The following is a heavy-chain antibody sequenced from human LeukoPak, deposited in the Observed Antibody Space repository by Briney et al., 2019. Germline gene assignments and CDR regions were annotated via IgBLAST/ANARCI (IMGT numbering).Heavy chain of an antibody. D-gene: IGHD4-11*01. J-gene: IGHJ5*02. Sequence: PSETLSLTCAVYGGSFSGYYWSWIRQPPGKGLEWIGEINHSGSTNYNPSLKSRVTISVDTSKNQFSLKLSSVTAADTAVYYCARRVKSSVTRSWFDPWGQGTLVTVSS. CDR2: INHSGST. V-gene: IGHV4-34*01. CDR1: GGSFSGYY. CDR3: ARRVKSSVTRSWFDP.